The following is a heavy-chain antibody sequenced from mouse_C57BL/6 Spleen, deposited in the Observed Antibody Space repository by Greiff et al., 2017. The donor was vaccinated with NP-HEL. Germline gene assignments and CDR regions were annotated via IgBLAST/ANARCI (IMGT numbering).Heavy chain of an antibody. J-gene: IGHJ4*01. V-gene: IGHV2-6-1*01. CDR1: GFSLTSYG. D-gene: IGHD1-1*01. CDR3: ARHECGSSSYYAMDY. Sequence: VMLVESGPGLVAPSQSLSITCTVSGFSLTSYGVHWVRQPPGKGLEWLVVIWSDGSTTYNSALNSRLSTSKDNAKSQVFLKMNSLQTDDTARYYCARHECGSSSYYAMDYWGQGTSVTVSS. CDR2: IWSDGST.